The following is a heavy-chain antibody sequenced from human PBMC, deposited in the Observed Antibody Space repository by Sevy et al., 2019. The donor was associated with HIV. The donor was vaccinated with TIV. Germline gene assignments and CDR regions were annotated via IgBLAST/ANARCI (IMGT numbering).Heavy chain of an antibody. J-gene: IGHJ4*02. CDR3: VEDKNDYGGSYFES. CDR1: HYSIRSAYQ. Sequence: SETLSLTCAVSHYSIRSAYQWGWIRQSPGKGLEWIGIIYPRGSAFYNPSLKSRLSISVDMSKNQFSLNLRSVTAADTAVYYCVEDKNDYGGSYFESWGPGTLVTVSS. CDR2: IYPRGSA. D-gene: IGHD4-17*01. V-gene: IGHV4-38-2*01.